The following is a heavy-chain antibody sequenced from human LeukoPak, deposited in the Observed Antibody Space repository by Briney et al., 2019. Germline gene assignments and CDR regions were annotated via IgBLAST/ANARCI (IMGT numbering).Heavy chain of an antibody. CDR3: ARSGCTNGVCSVGAFDI. D-gene: IGHD2-8*01. CDR1: GGTFSSYA. J-gene: IGHJ3*02. CDR2: IIPIFGTA. Sequence: SVKVSCKASGGTFSSYAISWVRQAPGQGLEWMGGIIPIFGTANYAQKFQGRVTITADESTSTAYMELSSLRSEDTAVYYCARSGCTNGVCSVGAFDIWGQGTMVTVPS. V-gene: IGHV1-69*13.